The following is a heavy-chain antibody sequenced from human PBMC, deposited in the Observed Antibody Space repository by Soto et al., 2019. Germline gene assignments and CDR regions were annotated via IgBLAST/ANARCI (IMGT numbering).Heavy chain of an antibody. CDR1: GFTFSSYG. CDR3: AKSIVLLSGYYYGMDV. V-gene: IGHV3-30*18. Sequence: QVQLVESGGGVVQPGRSLRLSCAASGFTFSSYGMHWVRQAPGKGLEWVAVISYDGSNKYYADSVKGRFTISRDNSKNTLYLQMNSLRAEDTAVYYCAKSIVLLSGYYYGMDVWGQGTTVTVSS. D-gene: IGHD3-10*01. CDR2: ISYDGSNK. J-gene: IGHJ6*02.